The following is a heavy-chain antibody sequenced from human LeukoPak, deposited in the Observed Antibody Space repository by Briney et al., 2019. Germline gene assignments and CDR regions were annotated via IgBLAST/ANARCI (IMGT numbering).Heavy chain of an antibody. CDR3: AKDFKVYGDKVEY. J-gene: IGHJ4*02. V-gene: IGHV3-23*01. Sequence: TAGSLRLSCAASGFTFSSYAMSWVRQAPGKGLVWVSAITLASTYYADSVKGRFTITRDNSKSTLFLQMNSLRAEDSAIYYCAKDFKVYGDKVEYWGQGTLVTVSS. D-gene: IGHD4-17*01. CDR1: GFTFSSYA. CDR2: ITLAST.